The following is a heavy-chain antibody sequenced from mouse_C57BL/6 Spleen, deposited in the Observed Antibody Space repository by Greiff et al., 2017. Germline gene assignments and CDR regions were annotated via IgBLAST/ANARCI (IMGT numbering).Heavy chain of an antibody. V-gene: IGHV3-6*01. CDR3: ASYYSNPFAY. D-gene: IGHD2-5*01. CDR1: GYSITSGYY. Sequence: DVQLQESGPGLVKPSQSLSLTCSVTGYSITSGYYWNWIRQFPGNKLEWMGYISYDGSNNYNPSLKNRISITRDTSKNQFFLKLNSVTTEDTATYYCASYYSNPFAYWGQGTLVTVSA. J-gene: IGHJ3*01. CDR2: ISYDGSN.